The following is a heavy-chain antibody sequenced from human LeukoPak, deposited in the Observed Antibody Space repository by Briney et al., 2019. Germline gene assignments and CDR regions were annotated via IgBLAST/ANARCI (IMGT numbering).Heavy chain of an antibody. D-gene: IGHD4-17*01. V-gene: IGHV4-61*01. CDR1: GGSVSSDSYY. CDR3: ARDFNGDHDY. J-gene: IGHJ4*02. Sequence: SETLSLTCTVSGGSVSSDSYYWSWIRQPPGKGLEWIGYIYYSGSTNYNPSLKSRVTISVDTSKNQFSLKLSSVTAADTAVYYCARDFNGDHDYWGQGTLVTVSS. CDR2: IYYSGST.